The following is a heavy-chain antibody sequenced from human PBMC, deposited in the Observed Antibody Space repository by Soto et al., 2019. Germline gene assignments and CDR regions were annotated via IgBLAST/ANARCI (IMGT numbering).Heavy chain of an antibody. Sequence: GGSLRLSCAASGFTFSSYSMNWVRQAPGKGLEWVSSISSSSSYIYYAGSVKGRFTISRDNAKNSLYLQMNSLRAEDTAVYYCARGGSGSYRRIDYWGQGTLVTVSS. CDR2: ISSSSSYI. CDR1: GFTFSSYS. J-gene: IGHJ4*02. V-gene: IGHV3-21*01. D-gene: IGHD3-10*01. CDR3: ARGGSGSYRRIDY.